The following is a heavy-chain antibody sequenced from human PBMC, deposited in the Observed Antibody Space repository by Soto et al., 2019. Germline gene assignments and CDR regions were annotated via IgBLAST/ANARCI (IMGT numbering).Heavy chain of an antibody. J-gene: IGHJ6*02. Sequence: QVQLQQSGSGLLKPSQTLSLTCAVYGGSMSFGGYSWSWIRHSPGQGLEWLGYIYYTGNTDYNPSLQTLDSISVETSKNYFSLLLDSVTAADTAVSFGDRGPPGPAPRWDVGGRGTTVAVSS. CDR2: IYYTGNT. CDR3: DRGPPGPAPRWDV. D-gene: IGHD2-2*01. CDR1: GGSMSFGGYS. V-gene: IGHV4-30-2*06.